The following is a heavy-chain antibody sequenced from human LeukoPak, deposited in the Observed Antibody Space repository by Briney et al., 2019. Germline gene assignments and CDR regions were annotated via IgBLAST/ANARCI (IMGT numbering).Heavy chain of an antibody. Sequence: SETLSLTCTVSGDSISSYYWSWIRQPPGKGLEWIGYIYYSGSTSYNPSLKSRVSISVDTSKSQFSLKLSSVTATDTAVYYCARQWDSSGYHEYFQHWGQGTLVTVSS. CDR3: ARQWDSSGYHEYFQH. D-gene: IGHD3-22*01. CDR1: GDSISSYY. V-gene: IGHV4-59*08. J-gene: IGHJ1*01. CDR2: IYYSGST.